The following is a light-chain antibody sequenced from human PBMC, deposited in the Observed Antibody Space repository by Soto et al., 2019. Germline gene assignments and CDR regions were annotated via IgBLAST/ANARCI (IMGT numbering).Light chain of an antibody. CDR2: DVS. Sequence: QSALTQPASVSGSPGQSITISCTGTGSDVGGYNYVSWYQQHPGKAPKVMIYDVSNRPSGVSNRFSGSKSGNTASLTISGFQAEDEADYYCSSYTSASTPLVFGGGT. CDR3: SSYTSASTPLV. V-gene: IGLV2-14*01. J-gene: IGLJ2*01. CDR1: GSDVGGYNY.